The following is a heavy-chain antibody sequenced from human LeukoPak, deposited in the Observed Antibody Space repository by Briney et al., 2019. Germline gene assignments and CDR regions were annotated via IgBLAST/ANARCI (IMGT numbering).Heavy chain of an antibody. CDR2: IYPWDSES. CDR3: AKGPRPGGSYWFDP. Sequence: GESLKISCRGSGYSYTSYWIGWVRQMPGKGLEWMGIIYPWDSESKYSPSFQGQVTISADKSISTAYLQWSSLKASDTAMYYCAKGPRPGGSYWFDPWGQGTLVTVSA. D-gene: IGHD1-26*01. V-gene: IGHV5-51*01. CDR1: GYSYTSYW. J-gene: IGHJ5*02.